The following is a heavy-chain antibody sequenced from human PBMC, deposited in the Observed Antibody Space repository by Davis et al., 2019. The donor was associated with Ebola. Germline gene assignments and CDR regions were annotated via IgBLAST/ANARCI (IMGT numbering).Heavy chain of an antibody. CDR3: ARVAYGDYWRWFDS. CDR2: INGDGSTT. V-gene: IGHV3-74*03. Sequence: GESLKISCAASGFTFSNYWMHWVRRAPGKGLVWVSRINGDGSTTTYADSVKGRFTISRDNAKNTLYLQMNSLRVEDTAVYYCARVAYGDYWRWFDSWGQGTLVTVSS. CDR1: GFTFSNYW. D-gene: IGHD4-17*01. J-gene: IGHJ5*01.